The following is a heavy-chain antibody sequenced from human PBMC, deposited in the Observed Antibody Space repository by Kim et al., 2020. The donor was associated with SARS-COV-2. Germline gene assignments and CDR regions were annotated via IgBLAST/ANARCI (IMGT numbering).Heavy chain of an antibody. Sequence: GGSLRLSCAASGFTFSSYGMHWVRQAPGKGLEWVAVISYDGSNKYYADSVKGRFTISRDNSKNTLYLQMNSLRAEDTAVYYCAREQPTYYYDSSGYFLPDYWGQGTLVTVSS. CDR3: AREQPTYYYDSSGYFLPDY. CDR2: ISYDGSNK. D-gene: IGHD3-22*01. CDR1: GFTFSSYG. V-gene: IGHV3-33*05. J-gene: IGHJ4*02.